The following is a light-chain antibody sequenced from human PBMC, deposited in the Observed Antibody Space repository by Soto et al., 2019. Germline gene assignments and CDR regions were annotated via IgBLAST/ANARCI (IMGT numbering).Light chain of an antibody. V-gene: IGKV3-11*01. Sequence: EIVLTQSPATLSLSPGERATLSCRASQSVSSYLAWYQQKPGQAPRLLIYDASNRATGIPARFSGSGSGTDFTLTISSLEPEDFAVYYCQQRSNWSMYTFGQGTELEIK. CDR2: DAS. J-gene: IGKJ2*01. CDR1: QSVSSY. CDR3: QQRSNWSMYT.